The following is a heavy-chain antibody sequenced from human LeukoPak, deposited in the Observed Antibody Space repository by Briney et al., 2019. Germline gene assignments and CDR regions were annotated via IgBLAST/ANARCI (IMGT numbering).Heavy chain of an antibody. CDR3: AKDWGNGYSYGGLDY. D-gene: IGHD5-18*01. CDR1: GFTFTDHA. J-gene: IGHJ4*02. Sequence: GGPLRLSCAASGFTFTDHAMHWVRQAPGKGLEWVSGITWNSGNIVYADSVKGRFTISRDNAKNSLYLQMNSLRAEDMALYYCAKDWGNGYSYGGLDYWGQGTLVTVSS. V-gene: IGHV3-9*03. CDR2: ITWNSGNI.